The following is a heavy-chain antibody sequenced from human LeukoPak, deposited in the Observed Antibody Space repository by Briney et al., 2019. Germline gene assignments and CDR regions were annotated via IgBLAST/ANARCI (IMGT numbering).Heavy chain of an antibody. CDR2: ISNSGSTI. CDR1: GGSFSGYY. J-gene: IGHJ4*02. Sequence: LSLTCAVYGGSFSGYYWSWIRQAPGKGLEWVSYISNSGSTIYYANSVKGRFTISRDNAMNSLYLQMNILRADDTAVYYCARDSWGGDRYSDYWGQGTLVTVSS. CDR3: ARDSWGGDRYSDY. V-gene: IGHV3-11*04. D-gene: IGHD2-21*02.